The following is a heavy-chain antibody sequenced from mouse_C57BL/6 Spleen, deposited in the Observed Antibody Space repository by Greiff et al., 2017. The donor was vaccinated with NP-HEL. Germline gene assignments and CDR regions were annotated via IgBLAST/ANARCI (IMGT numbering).Heavy chain of an antibody. CDR2: ISSGGSYT. J-gene: IGHJ4*01. Sequence: EVNVVESGGDLVKPGGSLKLSCAASGFTFSSYGMSWVRQTPDKRLEWVATISSGGSYTYYPDSVKGRFTISRDNAKNTLYLQMSSLKSEDTAMYYCAGSYDYEGAMDYWGQGTSVTVSS. CDR3: AGSYDYEGAMDY. CDR1: GFTFSSYG. D-gene: IGHD2-4*01. V-gene: IGHV5-6*01.